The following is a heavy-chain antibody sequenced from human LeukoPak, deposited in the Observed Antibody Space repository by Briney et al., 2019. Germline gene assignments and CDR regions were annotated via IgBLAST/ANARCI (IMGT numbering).Heavy chain of an antibody. CDR1: GGSISSYY. J-gene: IGHJ5*02. CDR2: IYYSGST. CDR3: ARGAPAMTTVTTNWFDP. V-gene: IGHV4-59*12. Sequence: SETLSLTCTVSGGSISSYYWSWIRQPPGKGLEWIGYIYYSGSTYYNPSLKSRVTISVDTSKNQFSLKLSSVTAADTAVYYCARGAPAMTTVTTNWFDPWGQGTLVTVSS. D-gene: IGHD4-11*01.